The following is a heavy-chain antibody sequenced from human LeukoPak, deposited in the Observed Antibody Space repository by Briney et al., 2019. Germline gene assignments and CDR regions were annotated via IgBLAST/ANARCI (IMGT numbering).Heavy chain of an antibody. CDR2: INPTGGST. CDR3: AREVPPVAKYYFDY. Sequence: SGGSLRLSCAASGFTFSSYAMSWVRQAPGKGLGWVSAINPTGGSTYYADSVKGRFTISRDNSKNTLYLQMNSLRVEDTAVYYCAREVPPVAKYYFDYWGQGTLVTVSS. D-gene: IGHD2-2*01. J-gene: IGHJ4*02. V-gene: IGHV3-23*01. CDR1: GFTFSSYA.